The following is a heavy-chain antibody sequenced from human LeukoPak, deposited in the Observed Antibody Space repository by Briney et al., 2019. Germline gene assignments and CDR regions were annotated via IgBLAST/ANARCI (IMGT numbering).Heavy chain of an antibody. Sequence: GESLRLSCAASGFIVSNNYMTWVRQAPGKGLEWVSIIYSSAYIYYSDSVKGRFTISRDNSKNTLYLQMNSLRAEDTAVYYCASQGVLHNGAHWVHLQHWGQGTLVTVSS. CDR3: ASQGVLHNGAHWVHLQH. CDR1: GFIVSNNY. CDR2: IYSSAYI. D-gene: IGHD2-8*01. J-gene: IGHJ1*01. V-gene: IGHV3-53*01.